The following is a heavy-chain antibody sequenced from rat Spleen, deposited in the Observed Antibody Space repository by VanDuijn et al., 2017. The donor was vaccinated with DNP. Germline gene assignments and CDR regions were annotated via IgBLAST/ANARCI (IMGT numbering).Heavy chain of an antibody. V-gene: IGHV2-27*01. CDR1: GFSLTSYH. J-gene: IGHJ2*01. CDR2: IQSGGST. CDR3: ARHGLQGYFDY. Sequence: QVQLRESGPGLVQPSQILSLTCTVSGFSLTSYHVHWVRQPPGKGLEWMGRIQSGGSTDYNSAVQSRLSISRDTSKSQVFLKMNSLQPEDTGTYYCARHGLQGYFDYWGQGVMVTVSS. D-gene: IGHD1-1*01.